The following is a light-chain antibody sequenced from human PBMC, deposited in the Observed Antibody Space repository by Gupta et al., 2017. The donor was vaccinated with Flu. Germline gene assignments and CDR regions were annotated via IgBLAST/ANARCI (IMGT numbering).Light chain of an antibody. J-gene: IGKJ2*03. Sequence: IASTQSPTTLSLSPGERATLSCGASQSVRSSYLAWYQQKPGRAPRLLIYDASSRATGIPDRFSGSGSGTXFTLTIXRLEPEDFAVYYCQQDGTSPHSFGXGTKLEIK. V-gene: IGKV3D-20*01. CDR2: DAS. CDR3: QQDGTSPHS. CDR1: QSVRSSY.